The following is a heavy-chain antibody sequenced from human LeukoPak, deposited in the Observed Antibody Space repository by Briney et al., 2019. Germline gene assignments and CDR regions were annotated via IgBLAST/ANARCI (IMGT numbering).Heavy chain of an antibody. D-gene: IGHD2-15*01. V-gene: IGHV3-73*01. J-gene: IGHJ4*02. Sequence: GGSLRLSCAASGFTFSGSAMHWVRQASGKGLEWVGRIRSKANSYATAYAASVKGRFTISRDDSKNTAHLQMNSLKTEDTAVYYCTRHWLADLAGYWGQGTLVTVSS. CDR3: TRHWLADLAGY. CDR2: IRSKANSYAT. CDR1: GFTFSGSA.